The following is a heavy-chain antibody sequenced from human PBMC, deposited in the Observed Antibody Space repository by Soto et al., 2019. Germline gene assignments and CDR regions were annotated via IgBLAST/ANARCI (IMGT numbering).Heavy chain of an antibody. D-gene: IGHD2-2*01. J-gene: IGHJ6*02. CDR2: MNPNSGNT. Sequence: ASVKVSCKASGYTFTSYDINWVRQATGQGLEWMGWMNPNSGNTGYAQKFQGRVTMTRNTSISTAYMELSSLRSEDTAGYYCARGVSLVVTAASYYYYGMDVWGQGTTVTVSS. CDR1: GYTFTSYD. V-gene: IGHV1-8*01. CDR3: ARGVSLVVTAASYYYYGMDV.